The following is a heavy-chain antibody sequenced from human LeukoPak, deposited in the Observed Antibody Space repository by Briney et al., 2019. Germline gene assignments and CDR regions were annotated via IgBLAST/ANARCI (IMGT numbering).Heavy chain of an antibody. J-gene: IGHJ4*02. CDR1: GGSISSYY. D-gene: IGHD5-18*01. CDR2: IYTSGST. CDR3: ARDGYSYGPGSYFDY. Sequence: SETLSLTCTVSGGSISSYYWSWIRQPAGKGLEWIGRIYTSGSTNYNPSLKSRVTMSVDTSKNQFSLKLSSVTAADTAVYYCARDGYSYGPGSYFDYWGQGTLVTVSS. V-gene: IGHV4-4*07.